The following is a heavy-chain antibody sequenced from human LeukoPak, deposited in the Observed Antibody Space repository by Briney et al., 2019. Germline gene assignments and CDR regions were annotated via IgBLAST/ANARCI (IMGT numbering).Heavy chain of an antibody. Sequence: SETLSLTCTVSGGSISSSDYYWGWIRQPPGKGLEWIGSIYYSVTTYYNPSLKSRVTISIDTSKNQFSLKLNSVTAADTAVYYCARDRLRWPKIDYWGQGTLVTVSS. CDR3: ARDRLRWPKIDY. D-gene: IGHD4-23*01. V-gene: IGHV4-39*07. CDR1: GGSISSSDYY. CDR2: IYYSVTT. J-gene: IGHJ4*02.